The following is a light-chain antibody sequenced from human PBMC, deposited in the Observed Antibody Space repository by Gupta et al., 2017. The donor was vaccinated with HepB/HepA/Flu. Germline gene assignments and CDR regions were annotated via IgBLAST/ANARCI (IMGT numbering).Light chain of an antibody. CDR2: DTS. CDR3: SLSYSGGRRVV. CDR1: TGAVTSGHY. Sequence: QAVVTQEASLTVSPGGTVTLTCGSITGAVTSGHYPYWFQQKPGQAPRTLIYDTSNKHSWTPARFSGSLLGGQAALTLSGAQPEDEAEYYCSLSYSGGRRVVFGGGTKLTV. J-gene: IGLJ2*01. V-gene: IGLV7-46*01.